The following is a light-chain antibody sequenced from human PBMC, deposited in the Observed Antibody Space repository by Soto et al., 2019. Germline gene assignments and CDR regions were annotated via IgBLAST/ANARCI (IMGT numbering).Light chain of an antibody. Sequence: DIQMTQSPSSLSASLGDRVTITCRASQSISSYLNWYQQKPGKAPKLLIYAASSLQSGVPSRFSGSGSGTDFTLTISSLQPEDFVTYYCQQSYITPTWTFGQGTKVEIK. V-gene: IGKV1-39*01. J-gene: IGKJ1*01. CDR2: AAS. CDR1: QSISSY. CDR3: QQSYITPTWT.